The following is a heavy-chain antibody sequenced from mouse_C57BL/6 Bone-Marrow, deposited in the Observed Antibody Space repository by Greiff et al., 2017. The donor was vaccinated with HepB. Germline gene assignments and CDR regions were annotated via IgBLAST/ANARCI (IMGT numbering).Heavy chain of an antibody. CDR1: GYTFTSYW. J-gene: IGHJ2*01. CDR2: IHPNSGST. CDR3: AREDYDGYVYFDF. V-gene: IGHV1-64*01. D-gene: IGHD2-3*01. Sequence: QVQLQQPGAELVKPGASVKLSCKASGYTFTSYWMHWVKQRPGQGLEWIGMIHPNSGSTNYNEKFKSKATLTVDKSSSTAYMQLSSLTSEDSAVYYGAREDYDGYVYFDFWGQGTTLTVSS.